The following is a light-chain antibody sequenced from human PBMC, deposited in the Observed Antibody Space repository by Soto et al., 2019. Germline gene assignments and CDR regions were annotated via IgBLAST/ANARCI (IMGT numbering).Light chain of an antibody. CDR2: KAS. CDR3: QQYNSYPRT. CDR1: ESISGW. J-gene: IGKJ1*01. Sequence: DIHMTQSPSTLSASVGDRVTITCRASESISGWLAWYQQKPGKAPKLMIFKASTLESGVPSRFSGSGAGTEVTLTISSLQPDDFAIYYCQQYNSYPRTFGQGTYVDIK. V-gene: IGKV1-5*03.